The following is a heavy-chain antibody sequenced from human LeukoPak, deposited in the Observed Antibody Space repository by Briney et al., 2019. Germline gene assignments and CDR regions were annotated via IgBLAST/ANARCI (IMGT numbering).Heavy chain of an antibody. CDR1: GGSISSSSYY. V-gene: IGHV4-39*07. CDR3: ARGATGPDYFDY. CDR2: IYYSGYT. Sequence: PSETLSLTCTVSGGSISSSSYYWGWIRQPPGKGLEWIGTIYYSGYTYYNPSLESRVTISVDTSKNQFSLKLSSVTAADTAVYYCARGATGPDYFDYWGQGTLVTVSS. D-gene: IGHD1-26*01. J-gene: IGHJ4*02.